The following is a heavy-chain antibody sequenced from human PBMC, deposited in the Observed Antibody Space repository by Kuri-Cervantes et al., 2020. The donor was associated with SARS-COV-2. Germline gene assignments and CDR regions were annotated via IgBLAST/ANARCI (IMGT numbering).Heavy chain of an antibody. V-gene: IGHV4-39*01. CDR3: ASPRDWYYYGMDV. Sequence: SETLSLTCTVSGGSISSSSYYWGWIRQPPGKGLEWIGRIYTSGSTNYNLSLKSRVTMSVDTSKNQFSLRLSSVTAADTAVYYCASPRDWYYYGMDVWGQGTTVTVSS. D-gene: IGHD3/OR15-3a*01. J-gene: IGHJ6*02. CDR2: IYTSGST. CDR1: GGSISSSSYY.